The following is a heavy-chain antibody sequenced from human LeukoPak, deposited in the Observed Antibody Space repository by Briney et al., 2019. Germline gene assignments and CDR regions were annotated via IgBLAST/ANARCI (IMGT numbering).Heavy chain of an antibody. CDR2: ISGSGGST. CDR1: GFTFSSYA. Sequence: GGSLRLSCAASGFTFSSYAMSWVRQAPGKGLEWVSAISGSGGSTYYADSVKGRFTISRDNSKNTLYLQMNSLRAEDTAVYYCARVTTWSGYYSYYYYYYMDVWGKGTTVTVSS. V-gene: IGHV3-23*01. J-gene: IGHJ6*03. D-gene: IGHD3-3*01. CDR3: ARVTTWSGYYSYYYYYYMDV.